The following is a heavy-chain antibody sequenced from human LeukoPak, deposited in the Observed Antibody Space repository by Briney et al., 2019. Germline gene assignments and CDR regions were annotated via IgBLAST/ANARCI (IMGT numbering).Heavy chain of an antibody. J-gene: IGHJ4*02. V-gene: IGHV3-15*01. D-gene: IGHD3-22*01. CDR1: GFTFSNAW. CDR2: IKSKTGGGTT. CDR3: STTYYYDSSEGY. Sequence: GGSLRLSCAASGFTFSNAWMSWVRQAPGKGLEWVGRIKSKTGGGTTDYAAPVKGRFTISRDDSKNTLYLQMNSLKTEDTAVYYCSTTYYYDSSEGYWGQGTLVTVSS.